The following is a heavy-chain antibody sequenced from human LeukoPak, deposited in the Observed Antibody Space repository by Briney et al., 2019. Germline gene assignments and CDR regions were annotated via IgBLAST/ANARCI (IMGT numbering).Heavy chain of an antibody. CDR1: GFIFSNFT. CDR3: ARDRLEAVTDDDYFDY. Sequence: PGRSLRLSCAASGFIFSNFTMHWVRQAPGKGPEWVALIWYNGNNKYYGDSVKGRFTISRDNSKNTVYLQMNSLRAEDTGVYYCARDRLEAVTDDDYFDYWGQGTLVTVSS. D-gene: IGHD2-21*02. CDR2: IWYNGNNK. J-gene: IGHJ4*02. V-gene: IGHV3-33*08.